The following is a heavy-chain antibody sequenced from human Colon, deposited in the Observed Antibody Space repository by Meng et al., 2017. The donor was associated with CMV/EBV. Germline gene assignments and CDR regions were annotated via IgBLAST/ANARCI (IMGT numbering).Heavy chain of an antibody. CDR1: GGSISSNSYY. D-gene: IGHD2/OR15-2a*01. Sequence: SETLSLTCTVSGGSISSNSYYWGWIRQPPGKGLEWIGSIYYSGSTYYNPSLKSRVTISVDTSKNQFSLKLSSVTAADTAVYYCARLVTLGWFDPWGQGTLVTVSS. CDR2: IYYSGST. CDR3: ARLVTLGWFDP. J-gene: IGHJ5*02. V-gene: IGHV4-39*01.